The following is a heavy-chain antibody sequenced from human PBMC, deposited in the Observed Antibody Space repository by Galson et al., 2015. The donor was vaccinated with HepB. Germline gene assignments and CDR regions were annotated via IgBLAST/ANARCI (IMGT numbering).Heavy chain of an antibody. V-gene: IGHV3-21*01. CDR2: ISTSSSYI. J-gene: IGHJ6*03. CDR3: ARVFDFWSSPSNYKYYMDV. D-gene: IGHD3-3*01. CDR1: GFTFSTYS. Sequence: SLRLSCAASGFTFSTYSMNWVRQAPGKGLEWVSSISTSSSYIYHADSVKGRFTISRDNAKNSLYLQMNSVRAEDTAVYYCARVFDFWSSPSNYKYYMDVWGKGTSVTVSS.